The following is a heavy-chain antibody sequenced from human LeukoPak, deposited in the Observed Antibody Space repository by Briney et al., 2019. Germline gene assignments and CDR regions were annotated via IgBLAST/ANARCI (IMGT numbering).Heavy chain of an antibody. V-gene: IGHV3-33*01. D-gene: IGHD3-22*01. CDR2: IWYDGSNK. J-gene: IGHJ4*02. CDR3: ARRSSGYFLYYFDY. Sequence: GGSLRLSCAASGFTFSSYGMHWVRQAPGKGLEWVAVIWYDGSNKYYADSVKGRFTISRGNSKNTLYLQMNSLRAEDTAVYYCARRSSGYFLYYFDYWGQGTLVTVSS. CDR1: GFTFSSYG.